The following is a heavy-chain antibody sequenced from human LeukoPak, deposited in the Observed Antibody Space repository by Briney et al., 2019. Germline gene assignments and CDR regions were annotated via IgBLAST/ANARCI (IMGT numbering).Heavy chain of an antibody. CDR2: INQDGSEK. J-gene: IGHJ1*01. V-gene: IGHV3-7*01. CDR3: ARESTAGYNSSWYGFRN. D-gene: IGHD6-13*01. Sequence: GGSLRLSCAASGSTLSSYWMSWVRQAPGKGLEWVANINQDGSEKYYVDSVKGRFTISRDNAKNSLFLQMGSLRVEDTAVYYCARESTAGYNSSWYGFRNWGQGTLVSVSS. CDR1: GSTLSSYW.